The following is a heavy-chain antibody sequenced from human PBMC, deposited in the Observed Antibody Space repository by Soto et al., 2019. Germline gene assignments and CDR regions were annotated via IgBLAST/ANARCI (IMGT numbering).Heavy chain of an antibody. Sequence: QVQLQESGPGLVKPSETLSLTCTVSDGSISNYYWSWIRQPPGKGLEWIGFMFDKGNTNYNPSLKSRVTMSLDTSNIQFSLKVTSVTAADRAVYYCARAGVLRYFGSVWGQGTTVTVSS. D-gene: IGHD3-9*01. CDR3: ARAGVLRYFGSV. CDR2: MFDKGNT. V-gene: IGHV4-59*01. J-gene: IGHJ3*01. CDR1: DGSISNYY.